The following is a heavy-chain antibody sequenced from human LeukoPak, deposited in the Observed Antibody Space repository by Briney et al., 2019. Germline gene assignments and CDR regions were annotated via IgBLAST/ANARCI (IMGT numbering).Heavy chain of an antibody. CDR3: AREGYCSSTSCYGHYYGMDV. CDR2: INPNSGGT. V-gene: IGHV1-2*02. J-gene: IGHJ6*02. D-gene: IGHD2-2*01. CDR1: GYTFTGYY. Sequence: ASVKASCKASGYTFTGYYMHWVRQAPGQGLEWMGWINPNSGGTNYAQKFQGRVTMTRDTSISTAYMELSRLRSDDTAVYYCAREGYCSSTSCYGHYYGMDVWGQGTTVTVSS.